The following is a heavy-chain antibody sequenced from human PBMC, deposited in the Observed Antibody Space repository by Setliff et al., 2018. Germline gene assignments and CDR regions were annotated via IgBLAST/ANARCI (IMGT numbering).Heavy chain of an antibody. CDR2: IYYSGST. CDR1: GGSISSGSYY. V-gene: IGHV4-61*01. Sequence: PSETLSLTCTVSGGSISSGSYYWSWIRQPPGKGLEWIGYIYYSGSTNYNPSLKSRFTISRDNAKNMLYLQMNSLRAEDTAVYYCVREGGNYFPLDYWGLGTLVTVS. J-gene: IGHJ4*02. CDR3: VREGGNYFPLDY. D-gene: IGHD1-26*01.